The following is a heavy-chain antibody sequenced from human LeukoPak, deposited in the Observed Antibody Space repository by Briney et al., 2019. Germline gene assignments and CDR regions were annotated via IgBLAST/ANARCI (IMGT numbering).Heavy chain of an antibody. CDR1: GGSFSGYY. V-gene: IGHV4-34*01. Sequence: PSETLSLTCAVYGGSFSGYYWSWIRQPPGKGLEWIGEINHSGSTNYNPSLKSRVTISVDTSKNQFSLKLSSVTAADTAVYYCARVSSSRGGLNYWGQGTLVTVSS. CDR2: INHSGST. J-gene: IGHJ4*02. CDR3: ARVSSSRGGLNY. D-gene: IGHD6-13*01.